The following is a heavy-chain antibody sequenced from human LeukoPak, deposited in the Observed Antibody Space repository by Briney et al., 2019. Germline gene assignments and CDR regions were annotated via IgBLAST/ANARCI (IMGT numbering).Heavy chain of an antibody. CDR2: IYHSGST. CDR1: GGSISSSNW. Sequence: SETLSLTCAVSGGSISSSNWWSWVRQPPGKGLEWIGEIYHSGSTNYNPSLKSRVTISVDKSKNQFSLKLSSVTAADTAVYFCARGRPGSGWQGDAFDIWGQGTMVTVSS. CDR3: ARGRPGSGWQGDAFDI. J-gene: IGHJ3*02. D-gene: IGHD6-19*01. V-gene: IGHV4-4*02.